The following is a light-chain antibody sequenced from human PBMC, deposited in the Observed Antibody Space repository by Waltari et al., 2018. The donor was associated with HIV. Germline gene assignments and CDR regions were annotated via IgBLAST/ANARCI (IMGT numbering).Light chain of an antibody. V-gene: IGLV2-11*01. CDR1: ASDVGGYHY. CDR2: DVN. J-gene: IGLJ1*01. CDR3: CSHAGSSYV. Sequence: QSALTQPRSVSGSPGQSVTISCTGSASDVGGYHYVSWYQQHPGKAPKLLIYDVNKRPSGVPDRFSGSKSGNTASLTISWLQTEDEADYYCCSHAGSSYVFGTETKVTVL.